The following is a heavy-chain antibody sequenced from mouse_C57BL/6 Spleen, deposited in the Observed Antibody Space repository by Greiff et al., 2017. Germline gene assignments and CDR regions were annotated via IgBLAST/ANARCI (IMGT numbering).Heavy chain of an antibody. V-gene: IGHV1-64*01. CDR1: GYTFTSYW. D-gene: IGHD2-3*01. J-gene: IGHJ1*03. Sequence: VQLQQSGAELVKPGASVKLSCKASGYTFTSYWMHWVKQRPGQGLEWIGMIHPNSGSTNYNEKFKSKATLTVDKSSSTAYMQLSSLTSEDSAVYYCARYYDGYFDVWGTGTTVTVSS. CDR3: ARYYDGYFDV. CDR2: IHPNSGST.